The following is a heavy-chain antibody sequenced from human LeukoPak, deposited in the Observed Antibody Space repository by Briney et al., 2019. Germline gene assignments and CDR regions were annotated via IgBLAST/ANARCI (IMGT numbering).Heavy chain of an antibody. J-gene: IGHJ4*02. D-gene: IGHD1-26*01. CDR3: AGPKRSGSYYPFDY. CDR2: IWYDGSNK. Sequence: PGRSLRLSCAASGFTFSSYGMHWVRQAPGKGLEWVAVIWYDGSNKYYADSVKGRFTISRDNSKNTLYLQMNSLRAEDTAVYYCAGPKRSGSYYPFDYWGQGTLVTVSS. V-gene: IGHV3-33*01. CDR1: GFTFSSYG.